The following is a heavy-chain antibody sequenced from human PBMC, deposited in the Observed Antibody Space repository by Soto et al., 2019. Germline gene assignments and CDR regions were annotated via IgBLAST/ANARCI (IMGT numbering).Heavy chain of an antibody. V-gene: IGHV4-30-4*08. CDR1: GDSVSSSDYY. CDR2: VYNIGSP. J-gene: IGHJ4*02. CDR3: ASKATVTRVDY. Sequence: SETLSLTCTVSGDSVSSSDYYWGWIRQPPGKRLEWIGYVYNIGSPYYNPSLKSRVTISADTSKNQFSLRLTSVTAADTAVYYCASKATVTRVDYWGQGTLV. D-gene: IGHD2-21*02.